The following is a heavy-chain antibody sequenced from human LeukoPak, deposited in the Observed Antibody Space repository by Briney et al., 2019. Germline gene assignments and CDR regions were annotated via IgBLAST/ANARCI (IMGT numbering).Heavy chain of an antibody. CDR2: LSGSGYNT. CDR1: GFTFSSRA. D-gene: IGHD2/OR15-2a*01. Sequence: GGSLRLSCAASGFTFSSRALSWVRQAPGKGLEWVSSLSGSGYNTYYADSVKGRFTISRDNSKNTVYLQMNSLIAEDTAVYYCSKGPFRNRYFEYWGQGTLVTVSS. J-gene: IGHJ4*02. CDR3: SKGPFRNRYFEY. V-gene: IGHV3-23*01.